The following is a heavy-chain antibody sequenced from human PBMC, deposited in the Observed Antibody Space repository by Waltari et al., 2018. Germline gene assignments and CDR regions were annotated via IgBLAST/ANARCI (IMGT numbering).Heavy chain of an antibody. V-gene: IGHV4-39*07. J-gene: IGHJ5*02. CDR3: ARGKYQLLYGLQRGWFDP. CDR1: GASISSSSYY. D-gene: IGHD2-2*02. CDR2: VYSGGST. Sequence: QLQLQESGPGLVKPSETLSLTCTVSGASISSSSYYWAWIRQPPGKDLEYIGSVYSGGSTHYNPSLKSRFTVSVDTSQNHFSLKLSSVTAADTAVYYCARGKYQLLYGLQRGWFDPWGPGTLVTVSS.